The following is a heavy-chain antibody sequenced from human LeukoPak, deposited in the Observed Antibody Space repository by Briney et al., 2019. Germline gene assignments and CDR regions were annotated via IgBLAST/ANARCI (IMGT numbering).Heavy chain of an antibody. CDR1: GYTFTGYY. J-gene: IGHJ4*02. Sequence: ASVKVSCKASGYTFTGYYMHWVRQAPGQGLEWMGRINPSSGGTNYAQKFQGRVTMTRDTSISTAYMELSRLRSDDTAVYYCARVVDTAMVTMVDWGQGTLVTVSS. D-gene: IGHD5-18*01. CDR3: ARVVDTAMVTMVD. V-gene: IGHV1-2*06. CDR2: INPSSGGT.